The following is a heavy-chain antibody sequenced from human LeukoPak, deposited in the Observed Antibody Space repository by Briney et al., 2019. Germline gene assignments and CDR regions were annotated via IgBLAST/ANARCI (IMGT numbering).Heavy chain of an antibody. CDR2: ISTYNGNT. D-gene: IGHD2-15*01. Sequence: ASVTVSCKASGYTFTTYAISWVRQVPGQGLEWMGWISTYNGNTNYAQKFQGRVTLTTNTSTRTAYMDLRSLRSDDTAVYHCARVALGSWYFDLWGRGTLVTVSS. V-gene: IGHV1-18*01. J-gene: IGHJ2*01. CDR1: GYTFTTYA. CDR3: ARVALGSWYFDL.